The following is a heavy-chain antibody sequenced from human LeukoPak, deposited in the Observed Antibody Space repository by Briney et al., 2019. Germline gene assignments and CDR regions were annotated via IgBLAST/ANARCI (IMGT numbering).Heavy chain of an antibody. J-gene: IGHJ4*02. Sequence: GGSLRLSCAASGFTFSSYGMHWVRQAPGKGLEWVSVIYSGGSTYYADSVKGRFTISRDNSKNTLYLQMNSLRAEDTAVYYCAKAHSSGWYYFDYWGQGTLVTVSS. V-gene: IGHV3-NL1*01. D-gene: IGHD6-19*01. CDR2: IYSGGST. CDR1: GFTFSSYG. CDR3: AKAHSSGWYYFDY.